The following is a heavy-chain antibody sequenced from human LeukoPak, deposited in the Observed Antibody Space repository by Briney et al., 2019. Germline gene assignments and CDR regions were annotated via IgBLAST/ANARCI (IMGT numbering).Heavy chain of an antibody. J-gene: IGHJ4*02. V-gene: IGHV3-21*01. Sequence: SGGSLRLSCAASGCNFSDYYINWVRQAPGKGLEWVSSISSSGGYRYYADSVKGRFTISRDNAKNSLYLQMNSLRAEDTAVYFCARGKLLYFDFDYWGQGTLVTVSS. D-gene: IGHD3-9*01. CDR3: ARGKLLYFDFDY. CDR1: GCNFSDYY. CDR2: ISSSGGYR.